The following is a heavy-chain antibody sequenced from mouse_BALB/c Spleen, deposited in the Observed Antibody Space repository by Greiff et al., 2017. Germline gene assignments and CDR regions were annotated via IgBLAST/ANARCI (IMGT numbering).Heavy chain of an antibody. CDR2: ISSGSSTI. J-gene: IGHJ2*01. CDR1: GFTFSSFG. CDR3: ARDGYALYFDY. V-gene: IGHV5-17*02. D-gene: IGHD2-2*01. Sequence: EVMLVESGGGLVQPGGSRKLSCAASGFTFSSFGMHWVRQAPEKGLEWVAYISSGSSTIYYADTVKGRFTISRDNPKNTLFLQMTSLRSEDTAMYYCARDGYALYFDYWGQGITLTVSS.